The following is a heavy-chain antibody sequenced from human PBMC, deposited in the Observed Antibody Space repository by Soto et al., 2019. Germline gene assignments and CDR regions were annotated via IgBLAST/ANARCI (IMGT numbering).Heavy chain of an antibody. CDR3: ARSVAVPGAHIDY. D-gene: IGHD6-19*01. CDR1: GGSISGSY. CDR2: VYYTGST. V-gene: IGHV4-59*01. Sequence: SETLSLTCSVSGGSISGSYWSWIRQSPGKGLEWLDYVYYTGSTNYSPPLRSRVSISVDTSKNEFSLRLSSVTAADTAVYFCARSVAVPGAHIDYWGQGTQVTVSS. J-gene: IGHJ4*02.